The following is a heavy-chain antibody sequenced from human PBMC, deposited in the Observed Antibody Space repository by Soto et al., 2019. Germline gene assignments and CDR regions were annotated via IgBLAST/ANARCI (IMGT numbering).Heavy chain of an antibody. CDR3: ARELVSCSGGSCYVFGWFDP. CDR2: IYYSGST. V-gene: IGHV4-31*03. CDR1: GCSISSGGYY. J-gene: IGHJ5*02. Sequence: SETLSLTCTVSGCSISSGGYYWSWIRQHPGKGLDWIGYIYYSGSTYYNPSLKSRVTISVDTSKNQFSLKLSSVTAADTAVYYCARELVSCSGGSCYVFGWFDPWGQGTLVTVSS. D-gene: IGHD2-15*01.